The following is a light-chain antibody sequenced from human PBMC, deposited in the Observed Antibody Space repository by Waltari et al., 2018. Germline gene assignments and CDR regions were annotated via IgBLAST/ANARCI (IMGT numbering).Light chain of an antibody. CDR3: LQDYNYPRT. V-gene: IGKV1-6*01. J-gene: IGKJ1*01. Sequence: AIQMTQSPSSLSASVGDRVTITCRASQDISNDLGWYQQKPGKAPKVLIYGASSLHSGVPSRFSGSGSGTDFTLTISRLQPEDFATYYCLQDYNYPRTFGQGTKVEIK. CDR1: QDISND. CDR2: GAS.